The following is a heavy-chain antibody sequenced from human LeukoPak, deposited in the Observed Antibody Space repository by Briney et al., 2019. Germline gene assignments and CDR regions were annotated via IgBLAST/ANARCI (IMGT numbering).Heavy chain of an antibody. CDR1: GFTVSSNY. D-gene: IGHD2-15*01. J-gene: IGHJ4*02. Sequence: GESLRLACAASGFTVSSNYMSWVRQAPGKGLEWVSVIYSGGSTYYAASVKGRFTISRDNSKNTLYLQMSSLRAEDTAVYYCARDGMGYCSGGSCAHFDYWGQGTLVTVSS. CDR3: ARDGMGYCSGGSCAHFDY. V-gene: IGHV3-66*01. CDR2: IYSGGST.